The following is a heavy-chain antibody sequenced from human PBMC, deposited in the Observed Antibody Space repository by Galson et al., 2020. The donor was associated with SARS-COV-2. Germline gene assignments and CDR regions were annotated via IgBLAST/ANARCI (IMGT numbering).Heavy chain of an antibody. J-gene: IGHJ4*02. CDR3: ARDGGADLTTWLGWLDF. D-gene: IGHD4-4*01. CDR1: GFRFRNYP. V-gene: IGHV3-30*03. CDR2: IGLDGRNQ. Sequence: GGSLRLSCAASGFRFRNYPMHWVRQAPGKGLEWVAVIGLDGRNQEYGDSFKDRFTLIRDNVKNQLLLHMASLRSEDTAIYYCARDGGADLTTWLGWLDFWGQGVLVTVSS.